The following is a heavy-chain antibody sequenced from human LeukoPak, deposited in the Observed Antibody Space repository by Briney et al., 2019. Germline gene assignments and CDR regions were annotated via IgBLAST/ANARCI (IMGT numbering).Heavy chain of an antibody. V-gene: IGHV1-2*02. CDR3: ASASPGASHSPRLDP. Sequence: ASVKVSCRASGYTFTGYYMHWVRQAPGQGLEWMGWINPNSGGTNYAQKFQGRVTMTRDTSISTAYMELSRLRSDDTAVYYCASASPGASHSPRLDPWGQGTLVTVSS. D-gene: IGHD1-26*01. J-gene: IGHJ5*02. CDR1: GYTFTGYY. CDR2: INPNSGGT.